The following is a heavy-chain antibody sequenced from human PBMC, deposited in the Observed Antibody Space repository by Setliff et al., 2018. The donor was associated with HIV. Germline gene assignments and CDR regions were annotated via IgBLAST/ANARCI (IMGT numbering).Heavy chain of an antibody. CDR1: GYTFTSYG. CDR2: INAGNGNT. V-gene: IGHV1-3*01. CDR3: ARGVGAAGDY. Sequence: ASVKVSCKASGYTFTSYGISWVRQAPGQRLEWMGWINAGNGNTKYSQKFQGRVTITRDTSASTAYMELSSLRSEDTAVYYCARGVGAAGDYWGQGTQVTVSS. D-gene: IGHD1-26*01. J-gene: IGHJ4*02.